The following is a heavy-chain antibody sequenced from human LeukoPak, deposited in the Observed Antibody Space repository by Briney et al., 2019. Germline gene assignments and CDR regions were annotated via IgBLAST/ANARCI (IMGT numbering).Heavy chain of an antibody. J-gene: IGHJ4*02. D-gene: IGHD6-13*01. CDR2: IYYSGST. CDR3: ARSIAAAGTSLGSHFDY. CDR1: GGSISSYY. V-gene: IGHV4-59*08. Sequence: SETLSLTCTVSGGSISSYYWSWIRQPPGKGLEWIGYIYYSGSTNYNPSLKSRVIISVDTSKNQFSLKLSSVTAADTAVYYCARSIAAAGTSLGSHFDYWGQGTLVTVSS.